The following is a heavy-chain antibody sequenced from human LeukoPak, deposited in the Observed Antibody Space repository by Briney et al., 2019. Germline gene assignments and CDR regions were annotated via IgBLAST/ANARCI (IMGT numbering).Heavy chain of an antibody. CDR3: ARGSPSSNYYYMDI. J-gene: IGHJ6*03. V-gene: IGHV4-4*07. Sequence: ASETLSLTCTVSGDSISGFYWTWIRQPAGKGLEWIGHIYSTGSTDYNPSLKSRVTMSVDTSKNLFSLNLTSVTAADTAVYSCARGSPSSNYYYMDIWGKGTTVTVSS. CDR2: IYSTGST. CDR1: GDSISGFY.